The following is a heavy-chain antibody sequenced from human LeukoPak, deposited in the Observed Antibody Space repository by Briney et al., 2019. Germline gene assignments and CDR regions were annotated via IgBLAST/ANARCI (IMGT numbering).Heavy chain of an antibody. CDR1: GFTFSAYN. J-gene: IGHJ4*02. Sequence: AGGSLCLSCAASGFTFSAYNMRWLRPAPGQGLGWVSSISSSGSTKSYADSVRGGFTTYRDNDKNSLLLQMKSLRAEETAVYYCARDNPRTTGYSSGSSFDFWGQGTLVTVSS. D-gene: IGHD6-19*01. V-gene: IGHV3-11*01. CDR3: ARDNPRTTGYSSGSSFDF. CDR2: ISSSGSTK.